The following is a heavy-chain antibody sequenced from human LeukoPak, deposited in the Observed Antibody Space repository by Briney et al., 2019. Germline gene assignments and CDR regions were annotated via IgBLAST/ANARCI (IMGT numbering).Heavy chain of an antibody. D-gene: IGHD2-2*02. CDR3: ARDNGYCSSTSCYRRGGNYYYYYMDV. V-gene: IGHV4-4*07. Sequence: SETLSLTCTVSGGSISSYYWSWIRQPAGKGLEWIGRIYTSGSTNYNPSLKSRVTMSVDTSKNQFSLKLSSVTAADTAVYYCARDNGYCSSTSCYRRGGNYYYYYMDVWGKGTTVTVSS. J-gene: IGHJ6*03. CDR1: GGSISSYY. CDR2: IYTSGST.